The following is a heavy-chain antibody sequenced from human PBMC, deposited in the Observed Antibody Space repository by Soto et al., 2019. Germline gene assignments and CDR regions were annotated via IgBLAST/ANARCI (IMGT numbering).Heavy chain of an antibody. D-gene: IGHD1-26*01. J-gene: IGHJ4*02. CDR1: GGSISSYY. CDR2: IYYSGST. CDR3: ARRYGSAIDY. Sequence: PSQTLSLTCTVSGGSISSYYWSWIRQPPGKGLEWIGYIYYSGSTNYNPSLKSRVTISVDTSKNQFSLKLSSVTAADTAVYYCARRYGSAIDYWGQGTLVTSPQ. V-gene: IGHV4-59*08.